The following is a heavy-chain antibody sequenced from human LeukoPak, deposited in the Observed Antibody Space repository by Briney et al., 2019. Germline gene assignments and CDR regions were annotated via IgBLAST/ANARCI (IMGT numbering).Heavy chain of an antibody. D-gene: IGHD1-26*01. V-gene: IGHV3-9*01. CDR1: GFIFDDYA. CDR2: ISWNSRII. J-gene: IGHJ4*02. CDR3: ARLTGAASGTYYFDF. Sequence: PGGSLRLSCAASGFIFDDYAMYWVRRAPGKGLEWVSGISWNSRIIDYADSVKGRFTISRDNAKTSLFLQMNSLTTDDTAFYYCARLTGAASGTYYFDFWGQGTLVTVSS.